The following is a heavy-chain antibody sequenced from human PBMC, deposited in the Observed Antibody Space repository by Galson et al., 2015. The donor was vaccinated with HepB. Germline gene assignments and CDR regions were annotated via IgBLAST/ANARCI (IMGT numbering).Heavy chain of an antibody. CDR1: GYTFTSYA. J-gene: IGHJ3*02. CDR2: INTNTGNP. V-gene: IGHV7-4-1*02. D-gene: IGHD2-2*01. CDR3: AREDVVVPAANDAFDI. Sequence: SVKVSCKASGYTFTSYAMNWVRQAPGQGLEWMGWINTNTGNPTYAQGFTGRFVFSLDTSVSTAYLQISSLKAEDTAVYYCAREDVVVPAANDAFDIWGQGTMVTVSS.